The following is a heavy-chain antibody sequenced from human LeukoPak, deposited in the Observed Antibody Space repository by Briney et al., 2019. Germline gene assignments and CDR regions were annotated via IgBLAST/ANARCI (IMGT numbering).Heavy chain of an antibody. D-gene: IGHD5-18*01. CDR2: IWYDGSNK. CDR1: GFTFSSYG. CDR3: AKGGYSYGYGWFDP. V-gene: IGHV3-33*06. Sequence: GGSLRLSCAASGFTFSSYGMHWVRQAPGKGLEWVAVIWYDGSNKYYADSVKGRFTISRDNSKNTLYLQMNSLRAEDTAVYYCAKGGYSYGYGWFDPWGQGTLVTVSS. J-gene: IGHJ5*02.